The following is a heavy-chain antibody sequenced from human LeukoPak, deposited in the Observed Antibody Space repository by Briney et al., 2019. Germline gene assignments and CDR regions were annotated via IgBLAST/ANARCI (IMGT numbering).Heavy chain of an antibody. J-gene: IGHJ5*02. CDR2: INNSGST. D-gene: IGHD6-25*01. CDR1: GGSISTFY. Sequence: SETLSLTCTVSGGSISTFYWTCIRQPAGKGLEWIGRINNSGSTNYNPSLRSRVSMSVDRSKNQFSETLSSVTAADTAVYFCAREGGDPRWLDPWGQGTLVTVSS. V-gene: IGHV4-4*07. CDR3: AREGGDPRWLDP.